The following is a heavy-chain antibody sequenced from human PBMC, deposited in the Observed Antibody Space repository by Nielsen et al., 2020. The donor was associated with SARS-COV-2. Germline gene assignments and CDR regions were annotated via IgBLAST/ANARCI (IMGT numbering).Heavy chain of an antibody. CDR3: AKLYGPAPAWAD. CDR2: ISYDGSNK. D-gene: IGHD3-16*01. J-gene: IGHJ4*02. V-gene: IGHV3-30*18. Sequence: GGSLRLSCAASGFTFSSYGMHWVRQAPGKGLEWVAVISYDGSNKYYADSVKGRFTISRDNSKNTLYLQMNSLRAEDTAVYYCAKLYGPAPAWADWGQGTLVTVSS. CDR1: GFTFSSYG.